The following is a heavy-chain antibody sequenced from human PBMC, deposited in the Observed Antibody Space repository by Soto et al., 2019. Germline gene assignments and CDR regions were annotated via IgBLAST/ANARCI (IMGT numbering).Heavy chain of an antibody. CDR3: ARDGRNSSSWYGMDV. J-gene: IGHJ6*02. D-gene: IGHD6-13*01. V-gene: IGHV1-2*04. CDR1: GYTFTSYG. CDR2: INPNSGGT. Sequence: ASVKVSCKASGYTFTSYGINWVRQAPGQGLEWMGWINPNSGGTNYAQKFQGWVTMTRDTSISTAYMELSRLRSDDTAVYYCARDGRNSSSWYGMDVWGQGTTVTSP.